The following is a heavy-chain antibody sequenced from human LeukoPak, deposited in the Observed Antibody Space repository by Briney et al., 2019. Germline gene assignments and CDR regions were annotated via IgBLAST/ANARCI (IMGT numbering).Heavy chain of an antibody. CDR3: ARGGGGSYHRYYFDY. CDR1: GFTFDDYA. CDR2: ISWNGGSI. Sequence: GGSLRLSCAASGFTFDDYAMHWVRQAPGKGLEWVSGISWNGGSIGYADSVKGRFTISRDNSKNTLYLQMNSLRAEDTAVYYCARGGGGSYHRYYFDYWGQGTLVTVSS. J-gene: IGHJ4*02. V-gene: IGHV3-9*01. D-gene: IGHD2-15*01.